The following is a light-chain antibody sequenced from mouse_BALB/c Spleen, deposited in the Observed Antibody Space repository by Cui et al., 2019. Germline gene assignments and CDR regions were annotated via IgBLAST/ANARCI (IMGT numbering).Light chain of an antibody. CDR1: DNIYSY. V-gene: IGKV12-46*01. Sequence: DIQMTQSSASVSATVGETVTITWRAIDNIYSYLSCYQQKQGNSPPVLVYAATNLPAGVLSSFSGSGSGTHYFLKIISLQSEDFVTYYCQHFWVAPLYTFGGGTKLEIK. CDR3: QHFWVAPLYT. J-gene: IGKJ2*01. CDR2: AAT.